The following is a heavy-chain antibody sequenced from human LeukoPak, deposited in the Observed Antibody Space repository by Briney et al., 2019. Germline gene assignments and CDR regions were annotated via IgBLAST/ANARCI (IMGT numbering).Heavy chain of an antibody. J-gene: IGHJ6*03. CDR1: GYTFTGYY. D-gene: IGHD4-17*01. Sequence: ASVKVSCKASGYTFTGYYLHWVRQAPGQGLEWMGCVNPNSGDTNYAQKFQGSVTMTRDTSISTAYMELSRLRSDDTAVYYCARSNTVTTSHSSGYYYYMDVWGKGTTVTISS. CDR3: ARSNTVTTSHSSGYYYYMDV. CDR2: VNPNSGDT. V-gene: IGHV1-2*02.